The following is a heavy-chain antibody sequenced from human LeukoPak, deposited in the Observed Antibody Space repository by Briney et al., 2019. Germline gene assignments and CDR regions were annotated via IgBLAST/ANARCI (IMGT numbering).Heavy chain of an antibody. J-gene: IGHJ4*02. CDR3: AKHQLHYYDS. CDR2: IKQDGSEK. D-gene: IGHD3-22*01. Sequence: LSGGSLRLSCAASGFTFSRYWMSWVRQAPGKGLEWVANIKQDGSEKYYVDSVKGRFTISRDNAKNSLYLQMNSLRAEDTAVYYCAKHQLHYYDSWGQGTLVTVSS. V-gene: IGHV3-7*01. CDR1: GFTFSRYW.